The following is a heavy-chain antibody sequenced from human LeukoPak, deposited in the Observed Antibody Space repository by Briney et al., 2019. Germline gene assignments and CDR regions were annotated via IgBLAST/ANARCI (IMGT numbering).Heavy chain of an antibody. CDR2: VNPNSGGT. D-gene: IGHD3-3*01. V-gene: IGHV1-2*02. J-gene: IGHJ4*02. CDR1: GYTFTGYY. CDR3: ARGYNFWSGYQH. Sequence: ASVTLSCKASGYTFTGYYMHWVRQAPGQGLEWMGWVNPNSGGTNYAQKFQGRVTMTRDTSISTAYMELSRLRSDDTAVYYCARGYNFWSGYQHWGQGTLVTVSS.